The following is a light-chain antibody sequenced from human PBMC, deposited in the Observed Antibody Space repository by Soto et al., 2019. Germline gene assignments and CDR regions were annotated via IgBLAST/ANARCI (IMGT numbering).Light chain of an antibody. V-gene: IGKV1-16*01. Sequence: DIQMTQSPSSLSASVGDRVTITCRASQSISKYVNWYQHKPGKAPTVLIHAASSLQSGVPSRFSGSGSGTDFFLTISSLQPDDFATYYCQHYNSYSEAFGQGTKVDIK. CDR3: QHYNSYSEA. CDR2: AAS. J-gene: IGKJ1*01. CDR1: QSISKY.